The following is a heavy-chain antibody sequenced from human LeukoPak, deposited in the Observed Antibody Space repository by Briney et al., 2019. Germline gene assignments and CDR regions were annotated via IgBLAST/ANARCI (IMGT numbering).Heavy chain of an antibody. Sequence: SETLSLTCDVPGDSMTGYFWSWIRQPAGKGLEWIGRIYITGNTYYSPSLKSRVSMSLDTTKNQFYLRLSSVTAADTATYYCARGDYYDRSGVAFDSWGQGTLVTVST. CDR2: IYITGNT. CDR3: ARGDYYDRSGVAFDS. J-gene: IGHJ4*02. D-gene: IGHD3-22*01. CDR1: GDSMTGYF. V-gene: IGHV4-59*10.